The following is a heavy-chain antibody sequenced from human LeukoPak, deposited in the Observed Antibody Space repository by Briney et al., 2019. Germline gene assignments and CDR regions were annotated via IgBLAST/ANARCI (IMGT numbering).Heavy chain of an antibody. V-gene: IGHV3-48*01. Sequence: GGSLRLSCVASGFTFSSYSMTWVRQAPGKGLEWVSYISSSSSTIYYADSVKGRFTISRDNSKNTLYLQMNSLRAKDTAVYYCARNVPTYYYDSSGYYPGDYWGQGTLVTVSS. CDR1: GFTFSSYS. J-gene: IGHJ4*02. CDR2: ISSSSSTI. CDR3: ARNVPTYYYDSSGYYPGDY. D-gene: IGHD3-22*01.